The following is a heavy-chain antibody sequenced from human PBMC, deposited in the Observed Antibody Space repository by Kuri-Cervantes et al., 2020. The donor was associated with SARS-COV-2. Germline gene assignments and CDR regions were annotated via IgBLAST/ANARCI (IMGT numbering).Heavy chain of an antibody. V-gene: IGHV1-18*01. CDR1: GYTFTSYG. CDR2: ISAYNGNT. J-gene: IGHJ6*02. Sequence: ASVKVSCKASGYTFTSYGISWVRQAPGQGLEWMGRISAYNGNTNYAQKLQGRVTMTTDTSTSIAYMELRSLRSEDTAVYYCAGDRETTLNGGWGLYYYYGMDVWGQGTTVTVSS. D-gene: IGHD1-26*01. CDR3: AGDRETTLNGGWGLYYYYGMDV.